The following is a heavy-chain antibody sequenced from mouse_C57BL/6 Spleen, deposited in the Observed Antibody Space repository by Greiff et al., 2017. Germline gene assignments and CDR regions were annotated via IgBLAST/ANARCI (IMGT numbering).Heavy chain of an antibody. Sequence: QVQLQQSGAELVKPGASVKISCKASGYAFSSYWMNWVKQRPGKGLEWIGQIYPGDGDTNYNGKFKGKATLTADKSSSTAYMQLSSLTSEDSAVYFCARVGDGNLGYFDYWGQGTTLTVSS. D-gene: IGHD2-1*01. CDR1: GYAFSSYW. CDR3: ARVGDGNLGYFDY. CDR2: IYPGDGDT. V-gene: IGHV1-80*01. J-gene: IGHJ2*01.